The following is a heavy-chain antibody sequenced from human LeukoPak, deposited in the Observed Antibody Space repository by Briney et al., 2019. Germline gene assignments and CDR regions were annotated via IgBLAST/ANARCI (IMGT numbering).Heavy chain of an antibody. CDR1: GFTFSDYY. J-gene: IGHJ1*01. CDR3: ARARSIGGVSPFQH. CDR2: ISSSGSTI. Sequence: PGGSLRLSCAASGFTFSDYYMSWIRQAPGKGLEWVSYISSSGSTIYYADSVKGRFTISRDNSKNTLYLQMNSLRPEDTAVYYCARARSIGGVSPFQHWGQGTLVTVSS. D-gene: IGHD3-16*01. V-gene: IGHV3-11*04.